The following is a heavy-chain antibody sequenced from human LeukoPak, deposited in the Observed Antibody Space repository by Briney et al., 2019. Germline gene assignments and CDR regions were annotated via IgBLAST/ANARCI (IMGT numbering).Heavy chain of an antibody. CDR3: ARRHSRGSN. D-gene: IGHD6-19*01. V-gene: IGHV3-66*02. Sequence: AGGSLRLSCAASGFTVTTNYMSWVRQAPGKGLEWVSVIYIGGITYYSDSVKGRFTISRDSSKNPLYIQMNSLRVEDTAVYYCARRHSRGSNWGQGTLVTVSS. CDR1: GFTVTTNY. CDR2: IYIGGIT. J-gene: IGHJ4*02.